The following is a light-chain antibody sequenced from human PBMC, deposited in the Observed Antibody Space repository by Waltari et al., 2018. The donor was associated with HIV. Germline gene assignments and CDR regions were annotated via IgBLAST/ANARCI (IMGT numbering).Light chain of an antibody. Sequence: QSALTQPASVSGSPGQSVTISCTADTSDIGRYVSWYQQHPGKVPKLIIFDVTRRPSGTSARFSGSKSAKSAYLAISGLQTDDEAHYFCTSYIGASRLFGGGTKLTVL. CDR1: TSDIGRY. CDR2: DVT. V-gene: IGLV2-14*03. J-gene: IGLJ2*01. CDR3: TSYIGASRL.